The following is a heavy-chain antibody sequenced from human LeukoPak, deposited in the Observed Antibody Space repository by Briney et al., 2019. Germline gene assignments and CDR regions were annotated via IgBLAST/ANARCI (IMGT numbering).Heavy chain of an antibody. CDR2: IKLDGSEK. D-gene: IGHD3-3*01. CDR1: GFTLGKYW. CDR3: ARDQYDTWSRRGNFDS. Sequence: GGSLRLSCVASGFTLGKYWMSWIRQAPGKGLEWVANIKLDGSEKNYVDSVKGRFTISRDNTKNSLYLQMNSLRVEDTAVFYCARDQYDTWSRRGNFDSWGQGTLVIVSS. J-gene: IGHJ4*02. V-gene: IGHV3-7*03.